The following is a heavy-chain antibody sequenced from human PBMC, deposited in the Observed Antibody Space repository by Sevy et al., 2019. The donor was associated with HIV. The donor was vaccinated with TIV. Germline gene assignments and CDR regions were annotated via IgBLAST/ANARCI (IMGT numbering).Heavy chain of an antibody. V-gene: IGHV3-33*01. J-gene: IGHJ3*02. Sequence: GGSLRLSCAASGFTFSSYGMHWVRQAPGKGLEWVAGIWYDGSNKYYADSVKGRFTISRDNSKNTLYLQMNSLRAEDTAVYYCARVRYYDSRGAFDIWGQGTMVTVSS. CDR2: IWYDGSNK. CDR1: GFTFSSYG. D-gene: IGHD3-22*01. CDR3: ARVRYYDSRGAFDI.